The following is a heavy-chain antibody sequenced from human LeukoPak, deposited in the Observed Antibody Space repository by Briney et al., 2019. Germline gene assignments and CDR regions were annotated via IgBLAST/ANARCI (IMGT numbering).Heavy chain of an antibody. Sequence: SETLSLTCAVYGGSFSSYYWGWIRQPPGKGLEWIGSIYYSGSTYYNPSLKSRVTISVDTSKNQFSLKLSSVTAADTAVYYCARSGQQLANDYWGQGTLVTVSS. J-gene: IGHJ4*02. CDR3: ARSGQQLANDY. V-gene: IGHV4-39*07. CDR1: GGSFSSYY. D-gene: IGHD6-13*01. CDR2: IYYSGST.